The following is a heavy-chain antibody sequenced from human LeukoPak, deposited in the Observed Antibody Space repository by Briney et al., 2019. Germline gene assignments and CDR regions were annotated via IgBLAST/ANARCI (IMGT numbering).Heavy chain of an antibody. V-gene: IGHV3-23*01. CDR1: GFTFSSYA. Sequence: GGSLRLSCAASGFTFSSYAMSWVRQAPGKGLEWVSAISGSGGSTYCADSVKGRFTISRDNSKNTLYLQMNSLRAEDTAVYYCAKGQKNYYYDSSGYRWFDPWGQGTLVTVSS. CDR2: ISGSGGST. CDR3: AKGQKNYYYDSSGYRWFDP. J-gene: IGHJ5*02. D-gene: IGHD3-22*01.